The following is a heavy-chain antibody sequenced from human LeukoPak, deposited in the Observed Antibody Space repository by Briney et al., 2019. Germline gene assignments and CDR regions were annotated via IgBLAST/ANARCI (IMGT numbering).Heavy chain of an antibody. Sequence: DSVKVSCKASGYTITGYSFHWVRQAPGQGLEWMGWIKPNSGDTNYAHKFQGRVTMTRDTSISTAYMELSRLRSDDTAVYYCARIRATGAFDIWGQGTMVTVSS. V-gene: IGHV1-2*02. D-gene: IGHD5-12*01. CDR2: IKPNSGDT. J-gene: IGHJ3*02. CDR1: GYTITGYS. CDR3: ARIRATGAFDI.